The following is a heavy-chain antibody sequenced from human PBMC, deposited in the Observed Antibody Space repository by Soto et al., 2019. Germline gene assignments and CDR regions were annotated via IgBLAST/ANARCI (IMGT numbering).Heavy chain of an antibody. V-gene: IGHV4-38-2*01. CDR1: GYSISSGYY. CDR2: IYHSGST. Sequence: SETLSLTCAVSGYSISSGYYWGWIRQPPGKGLEWIGSIYHSGSTYYNPSLKSRVTISVDTSKNQFSLKLSSVTAADTAVYYCARVTDGMDVWGRGTTVTVSS. J-gene: IGHJ6*02. D-gene: IGHD5-18*01. CDR3: ARVTDGMDV.